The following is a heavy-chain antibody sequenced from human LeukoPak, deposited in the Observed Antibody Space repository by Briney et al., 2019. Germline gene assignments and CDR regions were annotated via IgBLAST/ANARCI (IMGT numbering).Heavy chain of an antibody. CDR2: ISYSGST. Sequence: SETLSLTCAVSGGSISSGGYLWRWIRQHPGKGLECIGHISYSGSTYYTPSLKSRVTISVDTSKNQFSLKLSSVTAADTAVYYCAREISCSGGSCYSRRAFDIWGQGTMVTVSS. V-gene: IGHV4-31*11. CDR1: GGSISSGGYL. CDR3: AREISCSGGSCYSRRAFDI. D-gene: IGHD2-15*01. J-gene: IGHJ3*02.